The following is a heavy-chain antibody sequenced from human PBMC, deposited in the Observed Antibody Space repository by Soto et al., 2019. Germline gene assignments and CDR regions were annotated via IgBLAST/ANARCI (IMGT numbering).Heavy chain of an antibody. D-gene: IGHD5-12*01. CDR3: ARDHIVATIRMGWFDP. J-gene: IGHJ5*02. Sequence: ASVKVSCKASGGTFSSYAISWVRQAPGQGLEWMGGIIPIFGTANYAQKFQGRVTITADESTSTAYMELSSLRSEDTAVYYCARDHIVATIRMGWFDPWGQGTLVTVSS. CDR1: GGTFSSYA. V-gene: IGHV1-69*13. CDR2: IIPIFGTA.